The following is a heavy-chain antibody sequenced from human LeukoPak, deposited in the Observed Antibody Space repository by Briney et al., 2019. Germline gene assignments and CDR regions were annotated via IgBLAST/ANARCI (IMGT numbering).Heavy chain of an antibody. Sequence: SVKVSCKASGGTFSSYAISWVRQAPGQGLEWMGGIIPIFGTANYAQKFQGRVTITADKSTSTAYMELSSLRSEDTAVYYCARSSIAARRHYYYYYMDVWGKGTTVTVSS. J-gene: IGHJ6*03. D-gene: IGHD6-6*01. CDR3: ARSSIAARRHYYYYYMDV. V-gene: IGHV1-69*06. CDR1: GGTFSSYA. CDR2: IIPIFGTA.